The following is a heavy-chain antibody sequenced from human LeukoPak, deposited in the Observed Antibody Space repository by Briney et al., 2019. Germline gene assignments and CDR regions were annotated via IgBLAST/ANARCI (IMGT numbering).Heavy chain of an antibody. D-gene: IGHD2-15*01. CDR2: INPSGGST. J-gene: IGHJ4*02. V-gene: IGHV1-46*01. CDR3: ARDLTYPLLEDIVVVVAAALDY. Sequence: GASVKVSCKASGYTFTSYYMYWVRQAPGQGLEWMGIINPSGGSTNYAQKFQGRVTMTRDTSISTAYMELSRLRSDDTAVYYCARDLTYPLLEDIVVVVAAALDYWGQGTLVTVSS. CDR1: GYTFTSYY.